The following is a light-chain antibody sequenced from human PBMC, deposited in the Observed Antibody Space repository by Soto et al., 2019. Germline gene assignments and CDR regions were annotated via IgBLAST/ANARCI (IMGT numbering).Light chain of an antibody. V-gene: IGKV1-5*01. CDR3: QQNNDYWT. CDR2: EAS. CDR1: QGISGW. Sequence: DTQLTQSPSTLSASVGDRVTITCRASQGISGWLAWYQQKPGKAPRLLIYEASTLESGVPSRFSGSGSGTEFTLTISSLQPDDFATYFCQQNNDYWTFGQGTRVEIK. J-gene: IGKJ1*01.